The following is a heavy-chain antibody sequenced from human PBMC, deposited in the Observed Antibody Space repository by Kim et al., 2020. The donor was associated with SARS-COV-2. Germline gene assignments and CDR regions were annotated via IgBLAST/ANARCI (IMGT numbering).Heavy chain of an antibody. D-gene: IGHD3-10*01. CDR2: INPSGGST. CDR3: ARDLHVVVWFGVLLSGFYYYSIEV. CDR1: GYSFNSYY. V-gene: IGHV1-46*02. J-gene: IGHJ6*02. Sequence: ASVKVSCKAPGYSFNSYYVHWVRQAPGQGLEWMGIINPSGGSTTYAQKFEGRVTSTRNTSTSTVYVDLSSLRSEDTAVYYCARDLHVVVWFGVLLSGFYYYSIEVWGQDTTVTVSS.